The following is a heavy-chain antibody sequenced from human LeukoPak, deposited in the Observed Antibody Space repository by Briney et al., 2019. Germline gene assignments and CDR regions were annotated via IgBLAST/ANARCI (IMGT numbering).Heavy chain of an antibody. Sequence: PGGSLRLSCAASGFTFSNAWMSWVRQAPGKGLEWVGRIKSKTDGGTTDYAAPVKGRFTISGDDSKNTLYLQMNSLRAEDTAVYYCAKDVQEWGYDYVWGSYHLAPNWFDPWGQGTLVTVSS. CDR1: GFTFSNAW. D-gene: IGHD3-16*02. J-gene: IGHJ5*02. CDR3: AKDVQEWGYDYVWGSYHLAPNWFDP. CDR2: IKSKTDGGTT. V-gene: IGHV3-15*01.